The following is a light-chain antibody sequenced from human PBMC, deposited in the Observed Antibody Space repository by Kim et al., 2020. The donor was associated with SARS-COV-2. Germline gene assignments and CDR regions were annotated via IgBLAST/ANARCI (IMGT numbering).Light chain of an antibody. Sequence: QSALTQPASVSGSPGQSFTISCTGTGSDVGANNYVSWYQQYPGKAPKLMIYDVSNRPSGVSDRFSGSKSGNTASLTISGLQAEDEADYYCSSYSRSTLIFGGGTKLTVL. CDR3: SSYSRSTLI. CDR1: GSDVGANNY. V-gene: IGLV2-14*03. J-gene: IGLJ2*01. CDR2: DVS.